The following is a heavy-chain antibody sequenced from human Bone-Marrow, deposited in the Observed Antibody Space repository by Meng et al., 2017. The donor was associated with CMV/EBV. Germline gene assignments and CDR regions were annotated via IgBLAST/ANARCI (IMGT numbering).Heavy chain of an antibody. D-gene: IGHD3-3*01. Sequence: GESLKISCAASGFTFSSYTMNWVRRAPGKGLEWVSAIGTGGDTYYADSVMGRFTISRDNAKKSLYLHMNSLIAEDMAVYYCARDRPQWRYYDFWSGYYTEYYFDYWGQGKLVNVAS. CDR1: GFTFSSYT. J-gene: IGHJ4*02. CDR2: IGTGGDT. CDR3: ARDRPQWRYYDFWSGYYTEYYFDY. V-gene: IGHV3-47*01.